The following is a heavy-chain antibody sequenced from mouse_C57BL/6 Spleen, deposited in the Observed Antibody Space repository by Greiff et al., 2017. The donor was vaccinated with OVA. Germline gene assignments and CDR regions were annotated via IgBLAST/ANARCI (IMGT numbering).Heavy chain of an antibody. CDR2: IYPRDGST. D-gene: IGHD1-1*01. V-gene: IGHV1-85*01. CDR1: GYTFTSYD. Sequence: VQVVESGPELVKPGASVKLSCKASGYTFTSYDINWVKQRPGQGLEWIGWIYPRDGSTKYNEKFKGKATLTVDTSSSTAYMELHSLTSEDSAVYFCARGDYGSSRYAMDYWGQGTSVTVSS. CDR3: ARGDYGSSRYAMDY. J-gene: IGHJ4*01.